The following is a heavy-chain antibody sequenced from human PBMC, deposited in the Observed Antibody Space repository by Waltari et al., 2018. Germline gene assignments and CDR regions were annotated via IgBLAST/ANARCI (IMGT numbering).Heavy chain of an antibody. D-gene: IGHD2-21*01. Sequence: EVQLVESGGGLVQPGGSLRLSCAASGFTFSSYWMHWVRQTPGKGLVWVSSINNDGSLKTYADSVKGRFTISRDNAKNTLYLHMNSLRAEDTAVYYCARGIGDYWGQGTLVTVSS. V-gene: IGHV3-74*01. CDR1: GFTFSSYW. J-gene: IGHJ4*02. CDR2: INNDGSLK. CDR3: ARGIGDY.